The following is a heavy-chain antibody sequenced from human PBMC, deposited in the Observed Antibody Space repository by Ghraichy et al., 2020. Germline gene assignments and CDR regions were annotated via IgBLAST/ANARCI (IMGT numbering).Heavy chain of an antibody. V-gene: IGHV3-23*01. CDR1: GFTFSNYA. CDR2: ISDGGSVS. CDR3: AKDGTRRVSMRVAIPWYDP. D-gene: IGHD3-22*01. Sequence: GGSLRLSCAASGFTFSNYAMTWVRQTPGKGLEWVSGISDGGSVSHYADSVKGRFTISRDNSKNTLYLQMNSLRVEDSAKYYCAKDGTRRVSMRVAIPWYDPWGQGTLVTVSS. J-gene: IGHJ5*02.